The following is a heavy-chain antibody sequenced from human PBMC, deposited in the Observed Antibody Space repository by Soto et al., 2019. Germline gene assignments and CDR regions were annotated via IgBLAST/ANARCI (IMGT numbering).Heavy chain of an antibody. CDR1: GDSINSDKYY. CDR3: ARHGCSGGSCYHLYYFDY. Sequence: SETLSLTCSVSGDSINSDKYYWGWIRQPPGKGLEWIGSIYYRGSTYYNPSLQSRVTISVDTSKSQFSLKLSSVTAADTAVYYCARHGCSGGSCYHLYYFDYWGQGTLVTVSS. D-gene: IGHD2-15*01. V-gene: IGHV4-39*01. CDR2: IYYRGST. J-gene: IGHJ4*02.